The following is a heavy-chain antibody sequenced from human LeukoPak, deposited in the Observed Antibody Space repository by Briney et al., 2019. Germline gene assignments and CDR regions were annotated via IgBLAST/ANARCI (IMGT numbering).Heavy chain of an antibody. CDR2: ISANGRIT. J-gene: IGHJ4*02. V-gene: IGHV3-23*01. Sequence: GGSLRLSCAASGVTFSSYAMSWVREAPGKGLEWGSGISANGRITYYGDSLKGRFNISRDNSKTTVYLQMHSLRVEDTAIYYCAKGGYSGYRPLTFFDSWGQGTLVSVSS. D-gene: IGHD5-12*01. CDR3: AKGGYSGYRPLTFFDS. CDR1: GVTFSSYA.